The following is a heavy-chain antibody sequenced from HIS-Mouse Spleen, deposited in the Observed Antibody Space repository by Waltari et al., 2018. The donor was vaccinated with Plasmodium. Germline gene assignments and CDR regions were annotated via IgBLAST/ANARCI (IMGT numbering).Heavy chain of an antibody. V-gene: IGHV4-39*01. CDR2: IYYSGST. D-gene: IGHD4-4*01. CDR1: GGPISSSRYY. J-gene: IGHJ6*02. Sequence: QLQLQESGPGLVKPSETLSLTCTVSGGPISSSRYYWGWIRQPPGKGLEWIGSIYYSGSTYYNPSLKSRVTISVDTSKNQFSLKLSSVTAADTAVYYCVSLPRVEEVTTPFYYYYYGMDVWGQGTTVTVSS. CDR3: VSLPRVEEVTTPFYYYYYGMDV.